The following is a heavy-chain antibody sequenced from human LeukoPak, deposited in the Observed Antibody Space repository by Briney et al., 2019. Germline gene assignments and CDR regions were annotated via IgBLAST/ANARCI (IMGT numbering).Heavy chain of an antibody. CDR1: GYTFINHA. Sequence: ASVKVSCKASGYTFINHAIHWVRQAPGQRLEWMGWINIRNGNTKYSQNFQGRITITRDTSATTAYMDLSSLRSEDTAMYYCARRLGRSFDYWGQGTLVTVSS. CDR2: INIRNGNT. J-gene: IGHJ4*02. D-gene: IGHD2-21*01. CDR3: ARRLGRSFDY. V-gene: IGHV1-3*04.